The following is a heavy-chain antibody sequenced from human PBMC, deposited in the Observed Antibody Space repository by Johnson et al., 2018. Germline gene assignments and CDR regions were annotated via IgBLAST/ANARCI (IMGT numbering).Heavy chain of an antibody. CDR2: IKRNTDGGTT. D-gene: IGHD3-22*01. J-gene: IGHJ3*02. Sequence: VQLVESGGGVVQPGRSLRLSCAASGFTFSNAWMNWVRQAPGKGVEWVGRIKRNTDGGTTDYAAPVKGRLIISRDDSKNTLYLQMNRLKTEDTAVYYCTTAYYYDSSGYSDAFDIWGQGTMVTVSS. CDR3: TTAYYYDSSGYSDAFDI. CDR1: GFTFSNAW. V-gene: IGHV3-15*07.